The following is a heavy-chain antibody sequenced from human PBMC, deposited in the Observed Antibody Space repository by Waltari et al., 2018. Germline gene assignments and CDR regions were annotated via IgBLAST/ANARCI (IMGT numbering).Heavy chain of an antibody. J-gene: IGHJ4*02. V-gene: IGHV3-21*01. CDR1: GFTFIIYS. D-gene: IGHD6-13*01. CDR3: ARDRGSTDY. Sequence: EVQLVASGGGLVQPGGSLRLSCAASGFTFIIYSMNWVRQAPGKGLEWVSSISSSSSYIYYADSVKGRFTISRDNAKNSLYLQMNSLRAEDTAVYYCARDRGSTDYWGQGTLVTVSS. CDR2: ISSSSSYI.